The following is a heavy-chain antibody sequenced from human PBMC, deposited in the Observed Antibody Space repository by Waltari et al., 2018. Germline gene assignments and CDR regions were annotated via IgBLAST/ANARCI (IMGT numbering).Heavy chain of an antibody. J-gene: IGHJ3*02. CDR3: ARGGGIAVAGIDAFDI. CDR1: GYTFTGYY. Sequence: QVQLVQSGAEVKKPGASVKVSCKASGYTFTGYYMHWVRQAPGQGLEWRGRIKPNRGGTNYAQKFQGRVTRTRDTSISTAYMELSRLRSDDTAVYYCARGGGIAVAGIDAFDIWGQGTMVTVSS. V-gene: IGHV1-2*06. CDR2: IKPNRGGT. D-gene: IGHD6-19*01.